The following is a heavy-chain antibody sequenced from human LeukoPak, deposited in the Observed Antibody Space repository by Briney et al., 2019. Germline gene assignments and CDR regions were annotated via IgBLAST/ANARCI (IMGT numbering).Heavy chain of an antibody. CDR1: GGSISSYY. CDR3: ARTGAMVRGVIMGWFDP. Sequence: SETLSLTCTVSGGSISSYYWSWIRQPPGKGLEWIGYIYYSGSTNYNPSPKSRVTISVDTSKNQFSLKLSSVTAADTAVYYCARTGAMVRGVIMGWFDPWGQGTLVTVSS. D-gene: IGHD3-10*01. V-gene: IGHV4-59*08. J-gene: IGHJ5*02. CDR2: IYYSGST.